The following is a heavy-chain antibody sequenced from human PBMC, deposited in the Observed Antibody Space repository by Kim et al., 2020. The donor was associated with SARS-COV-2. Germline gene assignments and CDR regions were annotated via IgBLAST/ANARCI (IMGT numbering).Heavy chain of an antibody. Sequence: PSLMTRVPISVDTYKNQFSLKLSSVTAADTAVYYCARFITGTTRYYFDYWGQGTLVTVSS. D-gene: IGHD1-7*01. V-gene: IGHV4-59*01. CDR3: ARFITGTTRYYFDY. J-gene: IGHJ4*02.